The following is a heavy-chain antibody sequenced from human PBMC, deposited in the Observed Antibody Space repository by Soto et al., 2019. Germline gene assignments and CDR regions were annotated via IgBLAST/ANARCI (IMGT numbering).Heavy chain of an antibody. CDR1: EFTFSSYG. V-gene: IGHV3-30*18. J-gene: IGHJ6*02. CDR2: VSDDGNND. CDR3: AKNLAPANYYYYGMDV. Sequence: QVQLVESGGGVVQPGRSLRLSCVASEFTFSSYGMHWVRQARGKGLEWVALVSDDGNNDYYADSVKGRFTISRDNSRDTLYLQMNSLRGEDSAVYYCAKNLAPANYYYYGMDVWGQGTTVTVSS. D-gene: IGHD2-2*01.